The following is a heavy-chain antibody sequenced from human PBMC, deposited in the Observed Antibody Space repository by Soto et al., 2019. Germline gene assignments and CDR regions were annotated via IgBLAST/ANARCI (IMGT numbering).Heavy chain of an antibody. Sequence: GSLRLSCSASAINFRSYAMSWVRQAPGKGLEWVSAVGGSGSDTYYADSVKGRLTISRDDSKNTLYLHMSSLRVEDTAIYYCAKRQSFDFWSGYLPFFDYWGQGTPVTVSS. CDR1: AINFRSYA. CDR3: AKRQSFDFWSGYLPFFDY. D-gene: IGHD3-3*01. V-gene: IGHV3-23*01. J-gene: IGHJ4*02. CDR2: VGGSGSDT.